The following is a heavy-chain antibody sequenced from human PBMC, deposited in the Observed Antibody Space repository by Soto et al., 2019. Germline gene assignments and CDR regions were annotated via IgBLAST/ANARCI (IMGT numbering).Heavy chain of an antibody. CDR3: ARDRGYDIWTGYYKSPLNH. Sequence: PGGSLRLSCAASGFTFSSYGMHWVRQAPGKGLEWVAVIWYDGSNKYYADSVKGRFTISRDNSKNTLYLQMNSLRAEDTAVYYCARDRGYDIWTGYYKSPLNHWGQGTLVTVSS. J-gene: IGHJ5*02. D-gene: IGHD3-9*01. CDR1: GFTFSSYG. CDR2: IWYDGSNK. V-gene: IGHV3-33*01.